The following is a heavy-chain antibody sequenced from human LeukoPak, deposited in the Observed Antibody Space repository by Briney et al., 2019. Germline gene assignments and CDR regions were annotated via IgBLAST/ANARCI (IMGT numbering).Heavy chain of an antibody. D-gene: IGHD4-23*01. V-gene: IGHV4-59*01. CDR3: ARAYGGIDY. CDR2: IYYSGRT. J-gene: IGHJ4*02. Sequence: SETLSLTCTVSGGSISSYYWSWIREPPGKGLEWIGYIYYSGRTNYNPSLKSRVTISVDTSKNQFSMKLSSVTAADTAVHYCARAYGGIDYWGQGTLVTVSS. CDR1: GGSISSYY.